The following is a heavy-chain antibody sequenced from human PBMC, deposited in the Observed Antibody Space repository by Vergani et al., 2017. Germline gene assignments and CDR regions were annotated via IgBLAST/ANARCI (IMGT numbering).Heavy chain of an antibody. J-gene: IGHJ2*01. CDR1: GFTVSSNY. D-gene: IGHD6-13*01. Sequence: VQLVESGGHLVQPGGSLRLSCAASGFTVSSNYMSWVRQAPGKGLEWIGSIYYSGSTYYNPSLKSRVTISVDTSKNQFSLKLSSVTAADTAVYYCARHDFRIAAAGTIWYFDLWGRGTLVTVSS. CDR2: IYYSGST. CDR3: ARHDFRIAAAGTIWYFDL. V-gene: IGHV4-59*05.